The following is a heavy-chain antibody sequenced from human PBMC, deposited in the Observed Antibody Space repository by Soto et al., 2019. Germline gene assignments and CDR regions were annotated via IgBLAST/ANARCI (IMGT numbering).Heavy chain of an antibody. V-gene: IGHV3-48*01. CDR3: ARRGTYYLDY. Sequence: EVQLVESGGGLVQPGGSLRLSCAASGFTFSSYSMNWVRQAPGKGLEWVSYISSSSNTIYYADSVKGRFTISRYNAKNSLYLQMNSLRAEDTAVYYCARRGTYYLDYWGQGTLVTVSS. J-gene: IGHJ4*02. D-gene: IGHD1-1*01. CDR2: ISSSSNTI. CDR1: GFTFSSYS.